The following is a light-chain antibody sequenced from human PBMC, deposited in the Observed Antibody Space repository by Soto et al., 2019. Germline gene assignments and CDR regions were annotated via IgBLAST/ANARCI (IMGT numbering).Light chain of an antibody. Sequence: QSVLTQPPSVSGSPGQSVTISCTGTSSDVGGYNYVSWYQQRPGKAPKLIIYDVTKRPSGVPDRFSGSKSGNTASLTISGLQADDEADYCCCSHTGTAILFGGGTKLTVL. J-gene: IGLJ2*01. CDR3: CSHTGTAIL. V-gene: IGLV2-11*01. CDR1: SSDVGGYNY. CDR2: DVT.